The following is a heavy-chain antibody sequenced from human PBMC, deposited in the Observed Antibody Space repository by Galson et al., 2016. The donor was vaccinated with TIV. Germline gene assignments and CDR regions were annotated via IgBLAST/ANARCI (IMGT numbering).Heavy chain of an antibody. CDR2: INLNTGGT. Sequence: SVKVSCKASGYIFTDYYMQWIRQAPGQGLEWMGWINLNTGGTFYAQKFQGGVTMTRDTSISTAYLDLTSLRSDDTAVYFCARIYGVNAFEIWGQGTMVTVSS. V-gene: IGHV1-2*02. CDR3: ARIYGVNAFEI. CDR1: GYIFTDYY. J-gene: IGHJ3*02. D-gene: IGHD3-10*01.